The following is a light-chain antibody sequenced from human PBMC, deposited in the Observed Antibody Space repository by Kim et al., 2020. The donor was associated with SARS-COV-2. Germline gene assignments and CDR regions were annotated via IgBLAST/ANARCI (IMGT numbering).Light chain of an antibody. Sequence: IQLTQSPSSLSASVGDRVTITCRASQGISSYLAWYQQQPGKAPKLQISAASTLQNGVPSRFSGSGAVTEFTLTISSPQPEDFAAYYCKQRNYYPITFGKGKRLEIK. CDR2: AAS. V-gene: IGKV1-9*01. CDR3: KQRNYYPIT. CDR1: QGISSY. J-gene: IGKJ5*01.